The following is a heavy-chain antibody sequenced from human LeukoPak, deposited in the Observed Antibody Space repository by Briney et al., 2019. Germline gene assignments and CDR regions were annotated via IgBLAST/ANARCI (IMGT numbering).Heavy chain of an antibody. D-gene: IGHD4-23*01. CDR3: ARSLGGNSAAFDI. CDR2: IWYDGSKK. J-gene: IGHJ3*02. CDR1: GFTFRSYG. V-gene: IGHV3-33*01. Sequence: PGGSLRLSCAASGFTFRSYGMHWVRQAPGKGPEWVAVIWYDGSKKYYADSVKGRLTISRDNSKNTLYLQMNILRAGDTAVYYCARSLGGNSAAFDIWGQGTMVTVSS.